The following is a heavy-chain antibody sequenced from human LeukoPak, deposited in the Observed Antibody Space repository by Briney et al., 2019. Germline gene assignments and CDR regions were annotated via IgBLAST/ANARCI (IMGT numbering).Heavy chain of an antibody. J-gene: IGHJ4*02. CDR2: ISSSGGST. CDR3: AKFLPTHIVVANYYFDY. CDR1: GFTFSSYA. V-gene: IGHV3-23*01. Sequence: GGSLRLSCAASGFTFSSYAMSWVRQAPGKGLEWVSAISSSGGSTYYADSVKGRFTISRDNSKNTLYLQMNSLRAEDTAVYYCAKFLPTHIVVANYYFDYWGQGTLVTVSS. D-gene: IGHD2-21*01.